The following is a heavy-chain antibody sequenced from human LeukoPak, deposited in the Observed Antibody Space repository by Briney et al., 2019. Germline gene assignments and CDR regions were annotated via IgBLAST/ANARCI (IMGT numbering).Heavy chain of an antibody. CDR1: GYTFTGYY. Sequence: ASVKVSCKASGYTFTGYYMHWVRQAPGQGLEWMGWINPNSGGTNYAQKFQGRVTMTRDTSISTAYMELSRLRSDDTAVYYCAGGTKVRYCSGGSCQGYFDYWGQGTLVTVSS. D-gene: IGHD2-15*01. CDR2: INPNSGGT. CDR3: AGGTKVRYCSGGSCQGYFDY. V-gene: IGHV1-2*02. J-gene: IGHJ4*02.